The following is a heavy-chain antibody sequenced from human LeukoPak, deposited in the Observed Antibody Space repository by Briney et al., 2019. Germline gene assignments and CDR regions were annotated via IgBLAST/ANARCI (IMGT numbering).Heavy chain of an antibody. D-gene: IGHD3-22*01. Sequence: ASVTVSCKASGYTFTSYGISWVRQAPGQGLEWMGWISAYNGNTNYAQKVQGRVTVTTDTSTNTAYMELRGLRSDDTAVYYCARDPGYSLDYWGQGTLVTVSS. CDR3: ARDPGYSLDY. CDR2: ISAYNGNT. V-gene: IGHV1-18*01. J-gene: IGHJ4*02. CDR1: GYTFTSYG.